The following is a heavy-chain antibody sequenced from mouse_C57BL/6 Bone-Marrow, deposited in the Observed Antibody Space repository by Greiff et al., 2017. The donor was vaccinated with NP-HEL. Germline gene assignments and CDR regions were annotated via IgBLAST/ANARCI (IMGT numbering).Heavy chain of an antibody. CDR1: GYTFTDYY. V-gene: IGHV1-76*01. CDR2: IYPGSGNT. CDR3: ARSNYYYGSSYYFDY. D-gene: IGHD1-1*01. Sequence: QVQLKESGAELVRPGASVKLSCKASGYTFTDYYINWVKQRPGQGLEWIARIYPGSGNTYYNEKFKGKATLTAEKSSSTAYMQLSSLTSEDSAVYFCARSNYYYGSSYYFDYWGQGTTLTVSS. J-gene: IGHJ2*01.